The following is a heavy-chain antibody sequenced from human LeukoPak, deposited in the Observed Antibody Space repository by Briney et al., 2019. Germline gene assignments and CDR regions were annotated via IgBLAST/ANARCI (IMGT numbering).Heavy chain of an antibody. CDR1: GGSISSYY. J-gene: IGHJ1*01. V-gene: IGHV4-59*01. D-gene: IGHD2-2*01. CDR3: ARGIDQLAISAY. CDR2: IFYSGNT. Sequence: PSETLALTCTVSGGSISSYYWGWIRQPPGKALEWVGHIFYSGNTWYNPSLNRRVTISVDTSKNQVSLKLSSVTAADTAVYYCARGIDQLAISAYWGQGTRVTVSS.